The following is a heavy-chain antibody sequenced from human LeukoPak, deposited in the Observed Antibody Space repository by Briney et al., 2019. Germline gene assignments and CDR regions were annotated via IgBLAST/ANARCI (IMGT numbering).Heavy chain of an antibody. Sequence: SETLSLTCAVSGGSISSGGYSWSWIRQPPGKGLEWIGYIYHSGSTYYNPSLKSRVTISVDRSKNQFSLKLSSVTAADTAVYYCARDLSSSGYYFRPGWFDPWGQGTLVTVSS. CDR1: GGSISSGGYS. J-gene: IGHJ5*02. D-gene: IGHD3-22*01. V-gene: IGHV4-30-2*01. CDR3: ARDLSSSGYYFRPGWFDP. CDR2: IYHSGST.